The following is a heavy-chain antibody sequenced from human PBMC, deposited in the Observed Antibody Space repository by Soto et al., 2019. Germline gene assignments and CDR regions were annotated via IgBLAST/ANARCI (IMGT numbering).Heavy chain of an antibody. V-gene: IGHV1-69*02. CDR3: ASHFTGVLVLGTSPPGGDNFGWDV. CDR2: IIPTVDIP. CDR1: GGTFSRYT. Sequence: QVQLVQSGAEVKKPGSSVKVSCKASGGTFSRYTFTWVRQAPGQGLEWMGRIIPTVDIPNYAQKFQARVPITADKSTSTAHMELSRLTSDATAAYYCASHFTGVLVLGTSPPGGDNFGWDVWGQGTTVSVS. J-gene: IGHJ6*02. D-gene: IGHD2-8*02.